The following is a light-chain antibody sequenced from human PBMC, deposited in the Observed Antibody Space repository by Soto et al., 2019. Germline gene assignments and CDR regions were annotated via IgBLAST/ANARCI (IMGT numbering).Light chain of an antibody. CDR1: QSVSTY. CDR3: QQRSDWPPWT. V-gene: IGKV3-11*01. CDR2: DAS. Sequence: EIVLTQSPATLSLSPAERATLSCRASQSVSTYLAWYQQKPGQAPRLLIYDASNRATGIPARFSGSGSGTDFSLTISSLEPEDSAVYYCQQRSDWPPWTFGQGTKVEIK. J-gene: IGKJ1*01.